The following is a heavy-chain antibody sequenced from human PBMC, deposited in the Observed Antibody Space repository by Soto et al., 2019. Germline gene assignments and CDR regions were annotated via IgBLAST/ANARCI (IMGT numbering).Heavy chain of an antibody. CDR1: GYTLTSYG. CDR2: ISTYNSDT. D-gene: IGHD2-15*01. Sequence: ASVKVSCKASGYTLTSYGISWVRQAPGQGLERMGWISTYNSDTKYAHKFQDRVTMTTDTSTSTAYMELRSLRSDDTAAYYCAREYCSGGSCYGGDYWGQGTLVTVSS. V-gene: IGHV1-18*01. CDR3: AREYCSGGSCYGGDY. J-gene: IGHJ4*02.